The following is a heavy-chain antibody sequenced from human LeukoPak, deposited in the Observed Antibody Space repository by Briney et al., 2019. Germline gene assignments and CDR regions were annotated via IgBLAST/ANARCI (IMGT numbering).Heavy chain of an antibody. J-gene: IGHJ4*02. V-gene: IGHV1-69*04. D-gene: IGHD3-22*01. CDR3: ARDDDRAREIDY. CDR2: IIPILNIT. Sequence: SVKVSCKASRGTFSKYAISWVRQTPGQGLEWMGRIIPILNITHYAQKFQGRVTIAADKSTSTAYMELSSLRSEDTAVYYCARDDDRAREIDYWGQGTLVTVSS. CDR1: RGTFSKYA.